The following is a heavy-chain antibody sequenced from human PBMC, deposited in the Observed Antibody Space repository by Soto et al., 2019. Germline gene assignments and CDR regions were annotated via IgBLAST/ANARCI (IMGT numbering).Heavy chain of an antibody. V-gene: IGHV4-30-4*01. D-gene: IGHD3-10*01. CDR2: IYYSGST. J-gene: IGHJ4*02. CDR3: AREGPSEFPFDY. Sequence: PSETLSLTCTVSGGSISSGDYYWSWIRQPPGKGLEWIGYIYYSGSTYYNPSLKSRVTISVDTSKNQFSLKLSSVTAADTAVYYCAREGPSEFPFDYWGQGTLVTVSS. CDR1: GGSISSGDYY.